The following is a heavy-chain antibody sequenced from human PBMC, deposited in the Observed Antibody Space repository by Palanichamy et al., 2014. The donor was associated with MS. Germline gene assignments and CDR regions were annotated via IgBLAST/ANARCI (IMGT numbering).Heavy chain of an antibody. Sequence: QVQLQESGPGLVKPSQTLSLTCTVSGDSTSSGDYYWTWIRQPPGKGLEWIGYIYHSGITHYSPSLKSRLSMSLETSKNQFSLNLNSVTGADTAVYYCAKKGSGYFAHWGQGALVIVSS. CDR1: GDSTSSGDYY. D-gene: IGHD3-3*01. V-gene: IGHV4-30-4*01. CDR2: IYHSGIT. CDR3: AKKGSGYFAH. J-gene: IGHJ4*02.